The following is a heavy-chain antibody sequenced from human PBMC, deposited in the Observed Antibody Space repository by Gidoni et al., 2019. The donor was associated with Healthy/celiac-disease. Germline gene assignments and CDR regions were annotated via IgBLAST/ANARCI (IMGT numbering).Heavy chain of an antibody. CDR2: ISISSSYT. V-gene: IGHV3-11*06. D-gene: IGHD3-10*01. J-gene: IGHJ5*02. Sequence: VQLVESGGGWVKSGGSLRLSCAASGFSFSDYYMSWIRQAPGTGLEWVSYISISSSYTSCADSVEGRFTIARDSAKNALYLQMNSLRAEDTAVYCCARVSGYYGSGSYSWFDPWGQGTLVTVSS. CDR1: GFSFSDYY. CDR3: ARVSGYYGSGSYSWFDP.